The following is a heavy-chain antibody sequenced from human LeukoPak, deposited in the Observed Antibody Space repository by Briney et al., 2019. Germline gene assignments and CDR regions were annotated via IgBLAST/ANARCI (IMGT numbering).Heavy chain of an antibody. V-gene: IGHV3-23*01. J-gene: IGHJ6*03. CDR3: TRVEETATTAAIIRKYSYYYYYMDV. D-gene: IGHD4-11*01. CDR1: GFPFSSYA. Sequence: GGSLRLSCAASGFPFSSYAMSWGREAPGKGVEWGSAIGGSGGGTYYADSVKSRLTISRDNSKNTLYLQMNSLRAEDTAVYYCTRVEETATTAAIIRKYSYYYYYMDVWGKGNTVTVSS. CDR2: IGGSGGGT.